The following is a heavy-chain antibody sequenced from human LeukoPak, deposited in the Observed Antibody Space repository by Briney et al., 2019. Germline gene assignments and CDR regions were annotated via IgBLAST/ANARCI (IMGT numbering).Heavy chain of an antibody. CDR2: LNPGSGGT. CDR3: ARGGKAFATGAFDI. D-gene: IGHD1-26*01. V-gene: IGHV1-2*02. Sequence: ASVRVSCKTSGYTFTDYYIHWVRQAPGQGLEWMGWLNPGSGGTNYAQKFQGRVTMTRDTSITTAYMGLSSLTSDDTAVYHCARGGKAFATGAFDIRGQGTMVTVSS. J-gene: IGHJ3*02. CDR1: GYTFTDYY.